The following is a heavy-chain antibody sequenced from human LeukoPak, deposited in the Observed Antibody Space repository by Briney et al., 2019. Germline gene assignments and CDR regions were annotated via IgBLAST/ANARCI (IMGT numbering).Heavy chain of an antibody. V-gene: IGHV4-59*12. CDR1: GGSISSYY. Sequence: SETLSLTCTVSGGSISSYYWSWIRQPPGKGLEWIGYIYYSGSTNYNPSLKSRVTISVDTSKNQFSLKLSSVTAADTAVYYCARGETAGTRFYYWGQGTLVTVSS. CDR3: ARGETAGTRFYY. CDR2: IYYSGST. J-gene: IGHJ4*02. D-gene: IGHD1-7*01.